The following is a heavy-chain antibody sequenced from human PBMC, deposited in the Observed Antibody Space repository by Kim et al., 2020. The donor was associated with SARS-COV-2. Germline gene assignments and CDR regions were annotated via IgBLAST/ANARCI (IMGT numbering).Heavy chain of an antibody. CDR2: ISSSSSYI. CDR1: GFTFSSYS. J-gene: IGHJ6*02. CDR3: ARAQARSYYGDYEYYYGMDV. V-gene: IGHV3-21*01. D-gene: IGHD4-17*01. Sequence: GGSLRLSCAASGFTFSSYSMNWVRQAPGKGLEWVSSISSSSSYIYYADSVKGRFTISRDNAKHSLYLQMNSLRAEDTAVYYCARAQARSYYGDYEYYYGMDVWGQGTTVTVS.